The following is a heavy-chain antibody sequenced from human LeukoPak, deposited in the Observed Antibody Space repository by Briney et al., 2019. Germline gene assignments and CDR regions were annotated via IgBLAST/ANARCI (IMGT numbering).Heavy chain of an antibody. J-gene: IGHJ6*03. CDR2: IYSGDSDT. CDR1: GYSFTSYW. CDR3: ARSRDVLGFFSYMDV. V-gene: IGHV5-51*01. Sequence: GESLKISCKGSGYSFTSYWIGWVRQMPGKGLEWMGIIYSGDSDTRYSPSFQGQVTISADKAISTDYLQWSSLKASDTAMYDCARSRDVLGFFSYMDVWGKGTTVTVSS. D-gene: IGHD3-3*01.